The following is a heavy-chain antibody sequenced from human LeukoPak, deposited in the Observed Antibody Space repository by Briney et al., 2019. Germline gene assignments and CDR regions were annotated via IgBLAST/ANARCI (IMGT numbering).Heavy chain of an antibody. J-gene: IGHJ5*02. Sequence: SETLSLTCTVSGGSISSSGYYWGWIRQPPGKGLEWIGSIYYSGSTYYNPSLKSRVTISVDTSKNQFSLKLSSVTAADTAVYYCARAYPPYYYDSSGRLNWFDPWGQGTLVTVSS. V-gene: IGHV4-39*07. CDR3: ARAYPPYYYDSSGRLNWFDP. D-gene: IGHD3-22*01. CDR1: GGSISSSGYY. CDR2: IYYSGST.